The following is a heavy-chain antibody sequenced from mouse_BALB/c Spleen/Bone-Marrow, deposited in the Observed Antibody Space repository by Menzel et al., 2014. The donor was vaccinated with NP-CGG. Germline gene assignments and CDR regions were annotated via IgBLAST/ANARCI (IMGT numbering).Heavy chain of an antibody. D-gene: IGHD1-1*01. CDR1: GYAFSSSW. CDR3: ARSYYGSSYYFDY. J-gene: IGHJ2*01. CDR2: IYPGDGDT. V-gene: IGHV1-82*01. Sequence: VHLVESGPELVKPGASVKISCKASGYAFSSSWMNWVKQRPGQGLEWIGRIYPGDGDTNYNGKFKGKATLTADKSSSTAYMQLSSRTSVDSAVYFCARSYYGSSYYFDYWGQGTTLTVSS.